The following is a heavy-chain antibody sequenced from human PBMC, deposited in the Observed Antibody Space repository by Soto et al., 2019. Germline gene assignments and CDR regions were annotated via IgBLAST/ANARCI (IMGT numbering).Heavy chain of an antibody. V-gene: IGHV3-15*07. D-gene: IGHD6-19*01. CDR1: GFTFSNAW. CDR3: TTPIAVAGTSGVYSYYYGMDV. Sequence: GGSLRLSCAASGFTFSNAWMNWVRQAPGKGLEWVGRIKSKTDGGTTDYAAPVKGRFTISRDDSKNTLYLQMNSLKTEDTAVYYCTTPIAVAGTSGVYSYYYGMDVWGQGTTVTVSS. CDR2: IKSKTDGGTT. J-gene: IGHJ6*02.